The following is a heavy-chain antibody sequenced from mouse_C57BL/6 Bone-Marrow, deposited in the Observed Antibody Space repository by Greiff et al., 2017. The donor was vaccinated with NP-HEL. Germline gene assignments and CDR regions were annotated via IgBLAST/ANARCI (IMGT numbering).Heavy chain of an antibody. V-gene: IGHV7-3*01. CDR3: ARGYYGSFDY. J-gene: IGHJ2*01. CDR2: IRNKANGYTT. D-gene: IGHD1-1*01. Sequence: EVQLVDSGGGLVQPGGSLSLSCAASGFTFTDYYMSWVRQPPGKALEWLGFIRNKANGYTTEYSASVKGRFTISRDNSQSILYLQMNALRAEDSATYYCARGYYGSFDYWGQGTTLTVSS. CDR1: GFTFTDYY.